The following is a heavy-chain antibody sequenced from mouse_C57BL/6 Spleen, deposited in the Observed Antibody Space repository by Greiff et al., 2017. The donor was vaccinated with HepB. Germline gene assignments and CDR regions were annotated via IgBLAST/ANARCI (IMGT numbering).Heavy chain of an antibody. CDR2: ISDGGSYT. J-gene: IGHJ3*01. V-gene: IGHV5-4*01. CDR1: GFTFSSYA. D-gene: IGHD2-1*01. Sequence: EVQVVESGGGLVKPGGSLKLSCAASGFTFSSYAMSWVRQTPEKRLEWVATISDGGSYTYYPDNVKGRFTISRDNAKNNLYLQMSHLKSEDTAMYYCARDRNGNQAWFAYWGQGTLVTVSA. CDR3: ARDRNGNQAWFAY.